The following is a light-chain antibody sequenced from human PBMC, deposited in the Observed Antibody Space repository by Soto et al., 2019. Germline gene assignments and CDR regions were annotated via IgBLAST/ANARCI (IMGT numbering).Light chain of an antibody. CDR1: SSDVGAYDY. Sequence: QSALTQPASVSGSPGQSITISCTGTSSDVGAYDYVSWYQQHPGKAPRLMIFGVNNRPSGVSHHFSGSKSGNTASLTISGLQAEDEADYYCCSYTHVYTYVFGTGTKVTVL. V-gene: IGLV2-14*01. CDR3: CSYTHVYTYV. CDR2: GVN. J-gene: IGLJ1*01.